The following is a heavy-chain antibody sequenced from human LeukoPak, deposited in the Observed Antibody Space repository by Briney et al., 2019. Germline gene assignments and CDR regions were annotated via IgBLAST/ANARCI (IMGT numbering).Heavy chain of an antibody. Sequence: GESLKISCKGSGYSFTTYWIGWVRQMPGKGLEWMGIIYPGDSDTRYSPSFQGQVTISADKSISTAYLQWSSLKASDTAMYYCARGQEGSSWYAEAIDYWGQGTLVTVSS. CDR2: IYPGDSDT. D-gene: IGHD6-13*01. J-gene: IGHJ4*02. CDR1: GYSFTTYW. V-gene: IGHV5-51*01. CDR3: ARGQEGSSWYAEAIDY.